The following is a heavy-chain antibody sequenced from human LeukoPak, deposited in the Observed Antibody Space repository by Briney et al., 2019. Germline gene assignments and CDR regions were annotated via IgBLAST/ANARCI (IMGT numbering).Heavy chain of an antibody. Sequence: SETLSLTCAVYGGSFSGYYWSWIRQPPGKGLEWIGEINHSGSTNCNPSLKSRVTISVDTPKNQFSLKLSSVTAADTAVYYCARQLGYSGSYFDGFDPWGQGTLVTVSS. V-gene: IGHV4-34*01. CDR3: ARQLGYSGSYFDGFDP. D-gene: IGHD1-26*01. CDR1: GGSFSGYY. CDR2: INHSGST. J-gene: IGHJ5*02.